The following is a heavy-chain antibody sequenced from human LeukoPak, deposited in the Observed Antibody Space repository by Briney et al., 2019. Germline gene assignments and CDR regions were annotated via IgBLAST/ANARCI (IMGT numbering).Heavy chain of an antibody. D-gene: IGHD6-6*01. CDR2: MNPNSGNT. V-gene: IGHV1-8*01. CDR1: GYTFTSYD. J-gene: IGHJ6*03. CDR3: ARGHRKYRSSSYYYYYLVNV. Sequence: ASVKDSCKASGYTFTSYDINWVRQATGQGLEWMGWMNPNSGNTGYAQKFQGRVTMTRNTSISTAYMELSSLRSEDTAVYYCARGHRKYRSSSYYYYYLVNVWAKGPGSAS.